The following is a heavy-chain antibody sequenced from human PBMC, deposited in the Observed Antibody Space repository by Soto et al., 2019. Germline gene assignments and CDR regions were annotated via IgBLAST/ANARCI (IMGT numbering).Heavy chain of an antibody. D-gene: IGHD2-21*02. V-gene: IGHV1-69*12. CDR2: IIPIFGTA. Sequence: QVQLVQSGAEVKKPGSSVKVSCKASGGTFSSYAISWVRQAPGQGLEWMGGIIPIFGTANYAQKFQGRVTITADESTSTAYMELSSLRSEDTAVYYCSRALAYCGGDCYYPLGYWGQGTLVTVSS. CDR1: GGTFSSYA. J-gene: IGHJ4*02. CDR3: SRALAYCGGDCYYPLGY.